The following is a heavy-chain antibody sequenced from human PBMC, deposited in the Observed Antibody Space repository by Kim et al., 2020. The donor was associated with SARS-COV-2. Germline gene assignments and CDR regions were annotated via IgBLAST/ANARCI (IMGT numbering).Heavy chain of an antibody. V-gene: IGHV4-39*01. D-gene: IGHD6-13*01. J-gene: IGHJ3*02. Sequence: SETLSLTCTVSGGSISSSSYYWGWIRQPPGKGLEWIGSIYYSGSTYYNPSLKSRVTISLDKSKNQFSLKLSSVTAADTAVYYCARPYSRSWYSAFDIWGQGKMGTVSS. CDR1: GGSISSSSYY. CDR2: IYYSGST. CDR3: ARPYSRSWYSAFDI.